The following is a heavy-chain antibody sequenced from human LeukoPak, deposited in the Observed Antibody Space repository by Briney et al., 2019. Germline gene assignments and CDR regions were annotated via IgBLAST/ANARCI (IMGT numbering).Heavy chain of an antibody. V-gene: IGHV3-74*01. CDR2: INSDGSST. CDR3: ARNYYDSSGLNRYYYYYMDV. Sequence: GGSLRLSCAASGFTFSSYWMHWVRQAPGKGLVWVSRINSDGSSTSYADSVKGRFTISRDNAKNTLYLQMNSLRAEDTAVYYCARNYYDSSGLNRYYYYYMDVWGRGTTVTVSS. J-gene: IGHJ6*03. D-gene: IGHD3-22*01. CDR1: GFTFSSYW.